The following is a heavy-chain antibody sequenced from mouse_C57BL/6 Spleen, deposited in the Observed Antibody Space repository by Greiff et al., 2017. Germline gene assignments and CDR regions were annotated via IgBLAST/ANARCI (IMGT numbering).Heavy chain of an antibody. CDR2: IWSGGST. J-gene: IGHJ1*03. CDR3: ARVPGSSYGYFDV. CDR1: GFSLTSYG. V-gene: IGHV2-2*01. Sequence: QVQLKESGPGLVQPSQSLSLTCTVSGFSLTSYGVHWVRQSPGKGLEWLGVIWSGGSTDYNAAFISSLGISKDTSKSHVFFKINSLQADDTAIYYCARVPGSSYGYFDVWGTGTTVTVSS. D-gene: IGHD1-1*01.